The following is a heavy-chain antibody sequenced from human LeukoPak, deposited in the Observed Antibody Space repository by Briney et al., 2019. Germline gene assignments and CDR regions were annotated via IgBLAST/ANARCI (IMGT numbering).Heavy chain of an antibody. CDR3: ARRPITLKNYYDSSGYFFDY. Sequence: SETLSLTCTVSGGSISSYYWSWIRQPAGKGLEWIGRIYTSGSTNYNPSLKSRVTISVDTSKNQFSLKLSSVTAADTAVYYCARRPITLKNYYDSSGYFFDYWGQGTLVTVSS. V-gene: IGHV4-4*07. J-gene: IGHJ4*02. CDR2: IYTSGST. D-gene: IGHD3-22*01. CDR1: GGSISSYY.